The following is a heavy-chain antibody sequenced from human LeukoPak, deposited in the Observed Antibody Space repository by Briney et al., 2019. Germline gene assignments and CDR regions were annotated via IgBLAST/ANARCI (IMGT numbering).Heavy chain of an antibody. D-gene: IGHD3-16*01. CDR2: IKQDGNEK. V-gene: IGHV3-7*01. CDR1: GFTFSNNW. J-gene: IGHJ4*02. CDR3: ARDWGYGLDC. Sequence: GGSLRLSCAGSGFTFSNNWMSWVRQAPGKGLEWVANIKQDGNEKYYVDSVKGRFTISRDNAINSLYLQMNSLRAKDTAVYYCARDWGYGLDCWGQGTLVTVSS.